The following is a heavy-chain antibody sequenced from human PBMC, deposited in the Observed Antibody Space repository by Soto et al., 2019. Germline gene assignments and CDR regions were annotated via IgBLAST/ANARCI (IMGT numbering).Heavy chain of an antibody. CDR3: ARAGGYGYGEQTFDY. V-gene: IGHV4-59*12. CDR2: IYYSGST. J-gene: IGHJ4*02. Sequence: SETLSLTCTVSGGSISSYYWSWIRQPPGKGLEWIGYIYYSGSTNYNPSLKSRVTISVDTSKNQFSLRVEDTAVYYCARAGGYGYGEQTFDYWGQGTLVTSPQ. CDR1: GGSISSYY. D-gene: IGHD5-18*01.